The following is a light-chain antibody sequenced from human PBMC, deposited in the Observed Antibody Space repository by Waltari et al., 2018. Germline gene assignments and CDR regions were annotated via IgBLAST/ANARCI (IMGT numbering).Light chain of an antibody. CDR2: CAS. CDR1: LSLLYTYVNRSY. J-gene: IGKJ1*01. CDR3: QQYFATPQT. V-gene: IGKV4-1*01. Sequence: DIVMTQSPDSLAVSPGERATLNCKSSLSLLYTYVNRSYLAWFQHKPRQPPKLLIYCASVREFGVPERFSGSGSGTDFALIISRLQAEDAAVYYCQQYFATPQTFGQGTKVEIK.